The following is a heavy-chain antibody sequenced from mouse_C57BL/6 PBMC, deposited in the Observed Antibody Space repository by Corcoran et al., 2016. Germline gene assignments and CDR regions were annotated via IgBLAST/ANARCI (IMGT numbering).Heavy chain of an antibody. D-gene: IGHD2-2*01. Sequence: QIQLVQSGPEQKKPGETFKISCKDSGYTFTTYGMSWVKQAPGKGLKWMGWINTYSGVPTYADDFKGRFAFSFETSASTAYLQINNLKNEDTATYFCARWEVTFDYWGQGTTLTVSS. J-gene: IGHJ2*01. CDR2: INTYSGVP. CDR1: GYTFTTYG. CDR3: ARWEVTFDY. V-gene: IGHV9-3*01.